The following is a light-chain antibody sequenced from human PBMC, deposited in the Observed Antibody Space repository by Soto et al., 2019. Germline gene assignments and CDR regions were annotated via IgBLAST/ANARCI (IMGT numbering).Light chain of an antibody. CDR3: QQYKNWPET. CDR2: GAS. J-gene: IGKJ1*01. V-gene: IGKV3-15*01. Sequence: EIVLTQSPATLSLSPGERATLSCRASQSVNSNLAWYQQKPGQAPRLLIYGASTRATGTPVRFSGSGSGTEFTLTITSLQSEDFAVYYCQQYKNWPETFGRGTKVDIK. CDR1: QSVNSN.